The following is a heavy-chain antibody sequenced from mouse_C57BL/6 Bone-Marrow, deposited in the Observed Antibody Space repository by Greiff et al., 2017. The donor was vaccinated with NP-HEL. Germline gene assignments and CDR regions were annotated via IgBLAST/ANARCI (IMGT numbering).Heavy chain of an antibody. CDR1: GFNIKNTY. CDR2: IDPANGNT. V-gene: IGHV14-3*01. Sequence: VQLHQSVAELVRPGASVKLSCTASGFNIKNTYMHWVKQRPEQGLEWIGRIDPANGNTKYAPKFQGKATITADTSSNTAYLQLSSLTSEDTAIYYCAIGLGQGYWYFDVWGTGTTVTVSS. D-gene: IGHD3-3*01. CDR3: AIGLGQGYWYFDV. J-gene: IGHJ1*03.